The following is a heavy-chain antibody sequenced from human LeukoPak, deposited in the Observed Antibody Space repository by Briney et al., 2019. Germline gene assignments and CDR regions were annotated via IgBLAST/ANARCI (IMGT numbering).Heavy chain of an antibody. CDR1: GASISSYY. Sequence: PSETLSLTCTVSGASISSYYWSWIRQPPGKGLEWIGYIYYTGSTNYNPSLKSRVTIPLDTSKNQFPLKVNSVTAADTAVYYCARTQSQSGSYRYYFGYWGQGTLVTVSS. CDR3: ARTQSQSGSYRYYFGY. D-gene: IGHD1-26*01. CDR2: IYYTGST. V-gene: IGHV4-59*01. J-gene: IGHJ4*02.